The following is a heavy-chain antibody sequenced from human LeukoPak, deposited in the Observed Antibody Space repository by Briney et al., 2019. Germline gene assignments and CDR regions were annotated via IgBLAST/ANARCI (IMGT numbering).Heavy chain of an antibody. Sequence: SQTLSLTCAISGDGVSSNSAAWNWIRQSPSRGLKWLGRTYYRSKWHNDYAVSVKSRITINPDTSKNQFSLQLNSVTPEDTAVYYCARDFRSDYSNCYFDYWGQGTLVTVSS. CDR3: ARDFRSDYSNCYFDY. CDR2: TYYRSKWHN. J-gene: IGHJ4*02. V-gene: IGHV6-1*01. D-gene: IGHD4-11*01. CDR1: GDGVSSNSAA.